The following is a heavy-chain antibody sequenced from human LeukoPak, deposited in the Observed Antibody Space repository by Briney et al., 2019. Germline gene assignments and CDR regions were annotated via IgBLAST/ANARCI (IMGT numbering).Heavy chain of an antibody. CDR2: ISQSGNT. CDR3: ARSVGLAYFDY. CDR1: GDSISSGYY. Sequence: SETLSLPCAVSGDSISSGYYWGWIRQPPGKGLEWIGTISQSGNTYYNPSLKSRVTMSADTSNNQVSLRLNSVTAADTAIYFCARSVGLAYFDYWGQGTLVTVSS. J-gene: IGHJ4*02. D-gene: IGHD1-26*01. V-gene: IGHV4-38-2*01.